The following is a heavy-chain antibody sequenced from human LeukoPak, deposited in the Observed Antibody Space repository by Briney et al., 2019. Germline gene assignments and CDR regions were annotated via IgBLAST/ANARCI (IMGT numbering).Heavy chain of an antibody. V-gene: IGHV5-51*01. CDR2: IYPGDSGT. CDR3: ATYAGSYSKYFQH. Sequence: VESLKISCKGSEYSFTNYWIGWVRQMPGKGLEWMGIIYPGDSGTRYSPSFQGQVTISANKSISTAYLQWSSLKASDTAMYFCATYAGSYSKYFQHWGQGTLVTVSS. D-gene: IGHD3-10*01. J-gene: IGHJ1*01. CDR1: EYSFTNYW.